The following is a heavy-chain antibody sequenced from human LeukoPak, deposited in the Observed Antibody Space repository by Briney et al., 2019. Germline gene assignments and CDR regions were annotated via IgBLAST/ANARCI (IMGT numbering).Heavy chain of an antibody. CDR1: GGTFSRFT. V-gene: IGHV1-69*13. CDR3: AREWGLESSGFYYAY. J-gene: IGHJ4*02. Sequence: SVKVSCKASGGTFSRFTISWVRQAPGQGFEWMGGVTPIFGTANFAQRFQGRVSITADESTSTAFMELSSLRFEDTAVYYCAREWGLESSGFYYAYWGKGTLVTVSS. D-gene: IGHD3-22*01. CDR2: VTPIFGTA.